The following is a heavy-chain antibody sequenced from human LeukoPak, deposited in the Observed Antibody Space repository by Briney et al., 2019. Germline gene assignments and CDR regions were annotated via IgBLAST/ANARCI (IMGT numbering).Heavy chain of an antibody. V-gene: IGHV3-23*01. CDR1: GFTFSDYA. D-gene: IGHD2-15*01. J-gene: IGHJ4*02. Sequence: GGSPRLSCAASGFTFSDYAMTWVRQAPGKGLEWVSAISGSGGSTFYADSVKGRFTISRDNSKNTLHLQMNSLRAEDTAVYYCAKDRDCSGGSCYESDWGQGTLVTVSS. CDR3: AKDRDCSGGSCYESD. CDR2: ISGSGGST.